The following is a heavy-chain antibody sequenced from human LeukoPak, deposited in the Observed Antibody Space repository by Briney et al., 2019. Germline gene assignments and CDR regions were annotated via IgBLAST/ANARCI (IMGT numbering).Heavy chain of an antibody. CDR1: GYSFTSYW. D-gene: IGHD2-15*01. V-gene: IGHV5-51*01. CDR3: ARHCSGGSCYLGYGMDV. Sequence: GESLKISCTGSGYSFTSYWIGWVRQMPGKRLEWMGIIYPGDSDTRYSPSFQGQATISADKSISTDYLQWSSLKASDTAMYYCARHCSGGSCYLGYGMDVWGQGTTVTVSS. J-gene: IGHJ6*02. CDR2: IYPGDSDT.